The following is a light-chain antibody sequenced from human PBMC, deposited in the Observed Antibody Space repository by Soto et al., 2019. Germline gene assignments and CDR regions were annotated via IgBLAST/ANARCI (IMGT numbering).Light chain of an antibody. CDR3: QQSHSTPLT. Sequence: DIQVIQSPSSLSASVGDRVTITCRASLRISTYLNWYQHKPGKAPKLLIYGASSLQSGVPSRFSGSGSGTDFTLTISSLHPEDSATYYCQQSHSTPLTFGQGTRLEIK. J-gene: IGKJ5*01. V-gene: IGKV1-39*01. CDR2: GAS. CDR1: LRISTY.